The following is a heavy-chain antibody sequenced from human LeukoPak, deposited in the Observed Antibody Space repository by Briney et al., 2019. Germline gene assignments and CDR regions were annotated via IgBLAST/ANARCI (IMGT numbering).Heavy chain of an antibody. J-gene: IGHJ3*02. Sequence: SETLSLTCTVSGGSISSYYWSWIRQPPGKGLEWIGEINHSGSTNYNPSLKSRVTISVDTSKNQFSLKLSSVTAADTAVYYCARRPTYSGSLRAFDIWGQGTMVTVSS. V-gene: IGHV4-59*08. CDR2: INHSGST. D-gene: IGHD1-26*01. CDR1: GGSISSYY. CDR3: ARRPTYSGSLRAFDI.